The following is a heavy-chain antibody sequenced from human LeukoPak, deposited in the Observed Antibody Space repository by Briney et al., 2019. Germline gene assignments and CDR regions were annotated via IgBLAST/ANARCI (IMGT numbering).Heavy chain of an antibody. D-gene: IGHD3-22*01. J-gene: IGHJ4*02. Sequence: GGSLRLSCAASGFTFSDYYMNWLRQSPGRGLEWLSYISNTGGAKYYSDSVRGRFTISRDNAKNSLYLQMNSLRAEDTAVYYCAREGYYYESSGYPYWGQGTLVTVSS. CDR2: ISNTGGAK. V-gene: IGHV3-11*04. CDR1: GFTFSDYY. CDR3: AREGYYYESSGYPY.